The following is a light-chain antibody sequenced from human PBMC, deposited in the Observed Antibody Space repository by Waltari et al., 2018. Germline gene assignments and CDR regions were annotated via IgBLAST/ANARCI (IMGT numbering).Light chain of an antibody. J-gene: IGLJ6*01. CDR1: SSDVGSYNL. Sequence: QSALTQPASVSGSPGQSITISCTGTSSDVGSYNLVSWYQQHPGKAPKLMIYEVSKRPSGVSNRFSCSKSGNTASLTISGLQAEDEAEYYCCSYAGSSTVFGSGTKVTVL. V-gene: IGLV2-23*02. CDR2: EVS. CDR3: CSYAGSSTV.